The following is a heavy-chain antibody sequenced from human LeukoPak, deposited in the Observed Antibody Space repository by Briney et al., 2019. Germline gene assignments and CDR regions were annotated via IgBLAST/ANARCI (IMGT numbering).Heavy chain of an antibody. V-gene: IGHV3-30*03. Sequence: GRSLRLSCGVSGFTFTSHGMHWVRQAPGKGLEWVTFISYDGSTKYYADPVKGRFTISRDNPKNTLFLQMDSLRTEDTAVYYCARETSYGDLLTGYSSFDYWGQGTLVTVYS. CDR3: ARETSYGDLLTGYSSFDY. CDR1: GFTFTSHG. D-gene: IGHD3-9*01. CDR2: ISYDGSTK. J-gene: IGHJ4*02.